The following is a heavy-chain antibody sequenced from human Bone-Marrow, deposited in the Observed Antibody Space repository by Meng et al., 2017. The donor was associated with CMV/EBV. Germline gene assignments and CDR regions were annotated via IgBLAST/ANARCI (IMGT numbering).Heavy chain of an antibody. CDR3: AREFWGRTAMATSSLNWFDP. CDR1: GGSISRGDYY. Sequence: LRLSCTVSGGSISRGDYYWSWIRQPPGKGLEWIGEINHSGSTYYNPSLKSRVTISVDTSKNQFSLKLSSVTAADTAVYYCAREFWGRTAMATSSLNWFDPWGQGTLVTVS. CDR2: INHSGST. V-gene: IGHV4-31*03. D-gene: IGHD5-18*01. J-gene: IGHJ5*02.